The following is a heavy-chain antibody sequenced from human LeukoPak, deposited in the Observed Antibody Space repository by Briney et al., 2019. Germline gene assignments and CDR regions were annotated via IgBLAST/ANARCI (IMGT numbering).Heavy chain of an antibody. CDR3: ARARSASRRCDAFDA. D-gene: IGHD4/OR15-4a*01. Sequence: ASVKVSCTTSGGTFSNYDIIWVRQAPGQRPEWMGGTIPMYATPNYAQNLQGRVTITSDDSTSTVYMELTSLRSDDTAVYYCARARSASRRCDAFDAWGQGTLVTVSS. V-gene: IGHV1-69*01. J-gene: IGHJ3*01. CDR2: TIPMYATP. CDR1: GGTFSNYD.